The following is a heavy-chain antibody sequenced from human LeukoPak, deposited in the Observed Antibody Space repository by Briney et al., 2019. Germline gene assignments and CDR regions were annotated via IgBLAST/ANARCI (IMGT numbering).Heavy chain of an antibody. J-gene: IGHJ4*02. V-gene: IGHV1-46*01. D-gene: IGHD3-16*01. Sequence: ASVKVSCKASGYTFTSYYMHWVRQAPGQGLEWMGMINPSGGSTSYAQKFQGRVTMTRDTSTSTVYMELSSLRSEDTAVYYCARDQEVTHPGGYFDYWGQGTLVTVSS. CDR3: ARDQEVTHPGGYFDY. CDR2: INPSGGST. CDR1: GYTFTSYY.